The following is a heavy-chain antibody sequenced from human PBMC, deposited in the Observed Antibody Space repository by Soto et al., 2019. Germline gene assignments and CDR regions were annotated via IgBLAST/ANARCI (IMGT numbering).Heavy chain of an antibody. CDR1: GFSITTYW. J-gene: IGHJ4*02. CDR3: ARDVGFDYVN. Sequence: EVQLVESGGGLVQPGGSLRISCAVSGFSITTYWMSWVRQAPGKGLQWVASIKQDGSEIYYLDSVRGRFTISRDSAENSLHLLMNSLSAEYTGVYFCARDVGFDYVNRGQGTLVTVSS. D-gene: IGHD3-16*01. CDR2: IKQDGSEI. V-gene: IGHV3-7*01.